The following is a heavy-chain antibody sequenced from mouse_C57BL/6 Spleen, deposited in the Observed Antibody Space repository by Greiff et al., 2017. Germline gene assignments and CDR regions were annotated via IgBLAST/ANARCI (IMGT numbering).Heavy chain of an antibody. CDR3: ARGLPYFDY. CDR2: IHPNSGST. J-gene: IGHJ2*01. D-gene: IGHD2-2*01. Sequence: VQLQQPGAELVKPGASVKLSCTASGYTFTSYCMHWVKQRPGQGLEWIGMIHPNSGSTNYNEKFKSKATLTVDKSSSTAYMQLSSLTSEDSAFYYSARGLPYFDYWGQGTTLTVSS. CDR1: GYTFTSYC. V-gene: IGHV1-64*01.